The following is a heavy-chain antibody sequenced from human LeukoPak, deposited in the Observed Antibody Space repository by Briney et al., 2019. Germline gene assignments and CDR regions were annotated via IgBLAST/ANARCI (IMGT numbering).Heavy chain of an antibody. CDR1: GGSFSGYY. CDR2: MYTSGNT. J-gene: IGHJ5*02. V-gene: IGHV4-4*07. Sequence: SETLSLTCAVYGGSFSGYYWSWIRQPAGKGLEWIGRMYTSGNTNYNPSLKSRATISVDTSKNQFSLELSSVTAADTAVYYCARERLAMVRGVIPKEAWGWFDPWGQGTLVTVSS. D-gene: IGHD3-10*01. CDR3: ARERLAMVRGVIPKEAWGWFDP.